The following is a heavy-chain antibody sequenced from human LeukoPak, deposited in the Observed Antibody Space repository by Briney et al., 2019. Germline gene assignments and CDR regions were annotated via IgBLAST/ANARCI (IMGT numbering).Heavy chain of an antibody. J-gene: IGHJ3*02. CDR3: AKSLAPKLWELRRVRAFDI. CDR2: ISWNSGSI. D-gene: IGHD1-26*01. Sequence: PGGSLRLSCAASGFTFDDYAMHWVRQAPGKGLEWVSGISWNSGSIGYADSVKGRFTISRDNAKNSLYLQMNSLRAEDTAVYYCAKSLAPKLWELRRVRAFDIWGQGTMVTVSS. CDR1: GFTFDDYA. V-gene: IGHV3-9*01.